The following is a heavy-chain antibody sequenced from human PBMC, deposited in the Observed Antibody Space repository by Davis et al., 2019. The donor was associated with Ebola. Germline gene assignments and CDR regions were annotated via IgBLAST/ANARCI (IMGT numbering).Heavy chain of an antibody. CDR3: ARDRDSSGYLPDY. Sequence: GESLKISCAASGFTFSSYSMNWVRQAPGKGLEWVSSISSSSSYIYYADSVKGRFTISRDNAKNSLYLQMNSLRAEDTAVYYCARDRDSSGYLPDYWGQGTLVTVSS. V-gene: IGHV3-21*01. CDR2: ISSSSSYI. CDR1: GFTFSSYS. J-gene: IGHJ4*02. D-gene: IGHD3-22*01.